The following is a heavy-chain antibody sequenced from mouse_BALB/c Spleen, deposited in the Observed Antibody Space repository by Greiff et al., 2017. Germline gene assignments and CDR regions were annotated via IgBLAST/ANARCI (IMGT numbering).Heavy chain of an antibody. D-gene: IGHD2-3*01. CDR2: INSNGGST. J-gene: IGHJ2*01. Sequence: EVMLVESGGGLVQPGGSLKLSCAASGFTFSSYGMSWVRQTPDKRLELVATINSNGGSTYYPDSVKGRFTISRDNAKNTLYLQMSSLKSEDTAMYYCARAFYDSFDYWGQGTTLTVSS. CDR1: GFTFSSYG. CDR3: ARAFYDSFDY. V-gene: IGHV5-6-3*01.